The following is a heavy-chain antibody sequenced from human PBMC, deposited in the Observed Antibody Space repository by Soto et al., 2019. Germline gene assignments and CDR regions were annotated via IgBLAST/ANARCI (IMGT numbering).Heavy chain of an antibody. CDR3: ARVVDGRYGICSFWFGS. V-gene: IGHV4-59*01. D-gene: IGHD3-10*02. CDR1: GGPINTYY. Sequence: PSETLSLTCAVSGGPINTYYWSWVRQPPGKGLEWIGNIHHSGSTNYNPSLNSRVTISIDTSKNKLSLGLNSVTAADTAVYYCARVVDGRYGICSFWFGSWGQGTLGTVCS. CDR2: IHHSGST. J-gene: IGHJ5*01.